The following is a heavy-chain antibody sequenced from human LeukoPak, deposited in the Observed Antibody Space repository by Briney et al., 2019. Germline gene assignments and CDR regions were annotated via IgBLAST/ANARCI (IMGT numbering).Heavy chain of an antibody. CDR3: ARVGTYSSGPGDFDY. V-gene: IGHV1-69*05. Sequence: ASVNVSFTGSGGTFSIYAISRVRQAPGQGREWMGGIIPIFGTANYAQKFQGRVTITTDESTITAYMELSSLISEDTAVYYRARVGTYSSGPGDFDYWGQGTLVTVSS. D-gene: IGHD6-19*01. J-gene: IGHJ4*02. CDR1: GGTFSIYA. CDR2: IIPIFGTA.